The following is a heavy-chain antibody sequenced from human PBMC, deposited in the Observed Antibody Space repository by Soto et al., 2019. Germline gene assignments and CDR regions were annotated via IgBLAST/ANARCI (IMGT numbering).Heavy chain of an antibody. V-gene: IGHV4-59*01. J-gene: IGHJ3*02. Sequence: QVQLQESGPGLVKPSETLSLTCTVSGGSISSYYWSWIRQPPGKGLEWIGYIYYSGSTNYNPSLKSRVTISVDTSKNQFSLKLSSVTAEDTAVYYCARESGEGAFDIWGQGTMVTVSS. CDR1: GGSISSYY. CDR2: IYYSGST. CDR3: ARESGEGAFDI. D-gene: IGHD3-10*01.